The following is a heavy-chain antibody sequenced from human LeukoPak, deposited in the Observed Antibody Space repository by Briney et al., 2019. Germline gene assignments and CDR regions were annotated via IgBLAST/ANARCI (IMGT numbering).Heavy chain of an antibody. J-gene: IGHJ5*02. D-gene: IGHD3-3*01. CDR2: INTKTGRT. CDR3: ARADFIDAGPYVIAP. V-gene: IGHV1-2*02. CDR1: GYTFTDYY. Sequence: ASVKVSCKTSGYTFTDYYIHWVRQAPGQGLEWMGWINTKTGRTSFARTFQGRVTLTRDPSITTVYMDMAWLTSDDTAIYFSARADFIDAGPYVIAPWGQGTLVTVSS.